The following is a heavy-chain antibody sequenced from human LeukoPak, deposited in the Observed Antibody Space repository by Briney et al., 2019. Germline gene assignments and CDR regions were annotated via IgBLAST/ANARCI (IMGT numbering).Heavy chain of an antibody. J-gene: IGHJ4*02. CDR3: ARAYSSGRANPDY. D-gene: IGHD6-19*01. V-gene: IGHV3-30*03. Sequence: GGSLRLSCAASGFTFSSYGMHWVRQAPGKGLEWVAVISYDGSNKYYADSVKGRFTISRDNSKNTLYLQMNSLRAEDTAVYYCARAYSSGRANPDYWGQGTLVTVSS. CDR2: ISYDGSNK. CDR1: GFTFSSYG.